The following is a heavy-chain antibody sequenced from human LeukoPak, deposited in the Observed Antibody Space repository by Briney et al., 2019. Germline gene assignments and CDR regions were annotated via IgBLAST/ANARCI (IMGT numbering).Heavy chain of an antibody. CDR2: MSSNSGTI. Sequence: GGSLRLSCTASGFTFSSYSMNGVRQAPGKGLEWVSYMSSNSGTINYADSVKGRFTISRDNGKNALYLQMNSLRVEDTAVYYCARIDGGYVPLDYWGQGTLVTVSS. D-gene: IGHD5-12*01. J-gene: IGHJ4*02. CDR1: GFTFSSYS. CDR3: ARIDGGYVPLDY. V-gene: IGHV3-48*01.